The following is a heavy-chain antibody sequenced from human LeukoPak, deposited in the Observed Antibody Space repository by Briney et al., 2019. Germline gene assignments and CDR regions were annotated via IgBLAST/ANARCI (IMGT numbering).Heavy chain of an antibody. J-gene: IGHJ4*02. CDR3: ARGGQFVVVPAAHPNFDY. CDR2: ISAYNGNT. V-gene: IGHV1-18*01. CDR1: GYTFTSYG. Sequence: ASVKVSCKASGYTFTSYGISWVRQAPGQGLEWMGWISAYNGNTNYAQKLQGRVTMTTDTSTSTAYMELRSLRSDDTAVYYCARGGQFVVVPAAHPNFDYWGQGTLVTVSS. D-gene: IGHD2-2*01.